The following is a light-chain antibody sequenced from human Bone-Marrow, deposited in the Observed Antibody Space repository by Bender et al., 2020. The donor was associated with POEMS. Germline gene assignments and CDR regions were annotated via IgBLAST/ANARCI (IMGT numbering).Light chain of an antibody. CDR1: NVGTKS. V-gene: IGLV3-21*02. CDR3: QVWDTSGQGV. CDR2: DDS. J-gene: IGLJ2*01. Sequence: SYALTQPPSVSVAPGQTASISCGGNNVGTKSVHWYQQKPGQAPVLVVYDDSDRPSGIPERFSGSNSGNTATLTISRVEAGDEAAYYCQVWDTSGQGVFGGGTKLTVL.